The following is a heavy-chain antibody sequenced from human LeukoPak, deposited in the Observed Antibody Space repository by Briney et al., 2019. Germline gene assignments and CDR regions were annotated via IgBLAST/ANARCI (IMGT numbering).Heavy chain of an antibody. D-gene: IGHD3-10*02. CDR1: GFTFSSYE. Sequence: GGSLRLSCAASGFTFSSYEMNWVRRAQGKGLDWGSYIISSVSTIYYADSVKDRFTISRDNAKNSLYLQMNSLRAEDTAVYYCAELGITMIGGVWGKGTTVTISS. V-gene: IGHV3-48*03. CDR2: IISSVSTI. J-gene: IGHJ6*04. CDR3: AELGITMIGGV.